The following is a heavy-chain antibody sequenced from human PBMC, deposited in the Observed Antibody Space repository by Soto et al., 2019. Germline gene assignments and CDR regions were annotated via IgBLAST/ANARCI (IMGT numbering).Heavy chain of an antibody. CDR1: GFTFSSYS. CDR2: ISSSSSTI. Sequence: EVQLVESGGGLVQPGGSLRLSCAASGFTFSSYSMNWVRQAPGKGREWVSYISSSSSTIYYADSVKGRFTISRDNAKNSLYLQMNSLRAEDTAVYYCARDEGFPVDYDYIWGSYRSYYLDYWGQGTLVTVSS. D-gene: IGHD3-16*02. V-gene: IGHV3-48*01. J-gene: IGHJ4*02. CDR3: ARDEGFPVDYDYIWGSYRSYYLDY.